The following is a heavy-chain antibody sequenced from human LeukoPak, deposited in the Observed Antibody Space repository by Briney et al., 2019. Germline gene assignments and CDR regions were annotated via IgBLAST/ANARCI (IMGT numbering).Heavy chain of an antibody. D-gene: IGHD1-1*01. Sequence: PSETLSPTCTVSGGSISSYYWSWIRQPPGKGLEWIGYIYYSGSTHYNPSLKSRVTISVYTSKNQFSLKLSSVTAADTAVYYCASIPLPSPMALRGTYYFDYWGQGTLVTVSS. J-gene: IGHJ4*02. V-gene: IGHV4-59*01. CDR3: ASIPLPSPMALRGTYYFDY. CDR2: IYYSGST. CDR1: GGSISSYY.